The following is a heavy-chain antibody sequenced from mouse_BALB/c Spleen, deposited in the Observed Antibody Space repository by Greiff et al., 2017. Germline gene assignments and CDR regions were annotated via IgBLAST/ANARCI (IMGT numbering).Heavy chain of an antibody. D-gene: IGHD1-1*02. CDR2: ILPGSGST. V-gene: IGHV1-9*01. CDR1: GYTFSSYW. CDR3: ARGGYGPSYAMDY. J-gene: IGHJ4*01. Sequence: VQLQQSGAELMKPGASVKISCKATGYTFSSYWIEWVKQRPGHGLEWIGEILPGSGSTNYNEKFKGKATFTADTSSNTAYMQLSSLTSEDSAVYYCARGGYGPSYAMDYWGQGTSVTVSS.